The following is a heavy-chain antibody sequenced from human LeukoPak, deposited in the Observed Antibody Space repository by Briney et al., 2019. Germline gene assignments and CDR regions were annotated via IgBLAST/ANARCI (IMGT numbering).Heavy chain of an antibody. J-gene: IGHJ6*03. D-gene: IGHD3-3*01. CDR2: IIPIFGTA. V-gene: IGHV1-69*13. Sequence: SVKVSCKASGGTFSSYAISWVRQAPGQGLEWMGGIIPIFGTANYAQKFQGRVTITADESTSTAYMELSSLRSEDTAVYYCARGGASFGVVTRADYYYYMDVWGKGTTVTVSS. CDR3: ARGGASFGVVTRADYYYYMDV. CDR1: GGTFSSYA.